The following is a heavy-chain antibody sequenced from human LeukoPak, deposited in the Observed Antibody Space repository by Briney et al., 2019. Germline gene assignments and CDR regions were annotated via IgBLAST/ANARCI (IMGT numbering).Heavy chain of an antibody. Sequence: ASVKVSCTSSGYTFTGYYMHWVRQAPGQGLGWMGWINPNSGGTNYAQKFQGRVTMTRDTSISTAYMELSRLRSDDTAVYYCARDRVAAAGSLRYYFDYWGQGTLVTVSS. V-gene: IGHV1-2*02. CDR2: INPNSGGT. CDR3: ARDRVAAAGSLRYYFDY. J-gene: IGHJ4*02. D-gene: IGHD6-13*01. CDR1: GYTFTGYY.